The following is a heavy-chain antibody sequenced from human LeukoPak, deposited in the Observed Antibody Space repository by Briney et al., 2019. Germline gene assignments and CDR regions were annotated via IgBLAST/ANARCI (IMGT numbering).Heavy chain of an antibody. V-gene: IGHV1-69*06. D-gene: IGHD3-9*01. CDR2: IIPIFGTA. CDR3: ASPDGILTGYYPY. Sequence: SVKVSCKASGGTFSSYAISWVRQAPGQELEWMGGIIPIFGTANYAQKFQGRVTITADKSTSTAYMELSSLRSEDTAVYYCASPDGILTGYYPYWGQGTLVTVSS. CDR1: GGTFSSYA. J-gene: IGHJ4*02.